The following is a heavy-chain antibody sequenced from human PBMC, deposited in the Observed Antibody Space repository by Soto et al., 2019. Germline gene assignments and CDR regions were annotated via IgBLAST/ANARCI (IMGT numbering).Heavy chain of an antibody. D-gene: IGHD3-10*01. CDR3: VRQGFGRLHGLVDV. Sequence: QVQLQESGPGLVKPSETLSLTCTVSDDSSSNYKWSWIRQPPGRRLEWIGYIDSNGGTSYNPSLQRRDTISIDTSTKQFSLKLSSVTAAGTAVYYCVRQGFGRLHGLVDVWGQGTTVTVSS. CDR2: IDSNGGT. CDR1: DDSSSNYK. V-gene: IGHV4-59*08. J-gene: IGHJ6*02.